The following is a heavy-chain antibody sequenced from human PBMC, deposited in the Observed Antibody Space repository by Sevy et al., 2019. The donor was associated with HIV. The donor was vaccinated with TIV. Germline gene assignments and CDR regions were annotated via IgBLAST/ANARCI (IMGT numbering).Heavy chain of an antibody. J-gene: IGHJ6*02. CDR2: VSYDGSSK. Sequence: GGSLRLSCVGSGFTFRNFGVHWLRQAPGKGLEWLSVVSYDGSSKYYVDSVKGRFIVSRDNSKNTLYLQMNSLRTEDTAVYYCARGGSGVYYYYGVDVWGQGTTVTVSS. CDR3: ARGGSGVYYYYGVDV. V-gene: IGHV3-30*03. D-gene: IGHD3-10*01. CDR1: GFTFRNFG.